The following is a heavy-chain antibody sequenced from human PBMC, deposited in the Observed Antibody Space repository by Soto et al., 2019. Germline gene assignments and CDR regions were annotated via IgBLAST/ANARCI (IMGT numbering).Heavy chain of an antibody. J-gene: IGHJ4*02. D-gene: IGHD3-22*01. CDR3: ARVPQSSYYYDSSGYSSPPDY. Sequence: ASVKVSCKASGYTFTSYGISWVRQAPGQGLEWMGWISAYNGNTNYAQKLQGRVTMTTDTSTSTAYMELRSLRSEDTAVYYCARVPQSSYYYDSSGYSSPPDYWGQGTLVTAPQ. CDR2: ISAYNGNT. V-gene: IGHV1-18*01. CDR1: GYTFTSYG.